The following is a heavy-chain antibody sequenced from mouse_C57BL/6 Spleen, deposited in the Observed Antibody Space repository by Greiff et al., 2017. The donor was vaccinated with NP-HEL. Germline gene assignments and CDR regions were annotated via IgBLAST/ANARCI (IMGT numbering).Heavy chain of an antibody. J-gene: IGHJ4*01. CDR1: GYTFTSYW. CDR3: ARGPRGYAMDY. V-gene: IGHV1-50*01. CDR2: IDPSDSYT. Sequence: QVQLQQPGAELVKPRASVKLSCKASGYTFTSYWMQWVKQRPGQGLEWIGEIDPSDSYTNYNQKFKGKATLTVDTSSSTAYMQLSSLTSEDSAVYYCARGPRGYAMDYWGQGTSVTVSS.